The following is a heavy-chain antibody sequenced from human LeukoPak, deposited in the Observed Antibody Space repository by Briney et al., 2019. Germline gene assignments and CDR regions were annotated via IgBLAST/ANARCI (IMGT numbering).Heavy chain of an antibody. V-gene: IGHV3-64D*06. D-gene: IGHD6-13*01. CDR2: ISSNGGST. J-gene: IGHJ6*02. CDR3: VKDLIAAAANYYYGMDV. CDR1: GFTFSSYA. Sequence: GGSLRLSCSASGFTFSSYAMHWVRQAPGKGLEYVSAISSNGGSTYYADSVKGRFTISRDNSKNTLYLQMSSLRAEDAAVYYCVKDLIAAAANYYYGMDVWGQGTTVTVSS.